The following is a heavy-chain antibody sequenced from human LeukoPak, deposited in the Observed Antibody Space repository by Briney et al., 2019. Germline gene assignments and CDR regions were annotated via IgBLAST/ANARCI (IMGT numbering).Heavy chain of an antibody. CDR2: IKQDGSEK. V-gene: IGHV3-7*01. D-gene: IGHD2-15*01. CDR3: ARDGDWSGDNCPPPLGY. J-gene: IGHJ4*02. Sequence: PGGSLRLSCAASGFTFSSYWMSWVRQAPGKGLEWVANIKQDGSEKYYAESVKGRFTISRDNAKKSLFLQMNSLRADETARYYCARDGDWSGDNCPPPLGYWGQGTLVTVSS. CDR1: GFTFSSYW.